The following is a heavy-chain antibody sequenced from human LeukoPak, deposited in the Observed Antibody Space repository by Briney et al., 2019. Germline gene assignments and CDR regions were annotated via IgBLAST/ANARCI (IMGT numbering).Heavy chain of an antibody. CDR2: IKQDGSEK. CDR3: ARVRSVLAAYFQH. J-gene: IGHJ1*01. D-gene: IGHD4/OR15-4a*01. Sequence: GGSLRLSCAASGFTFSSYWMSWVRQAPGKGLEWVANIKQDGSEKYYVDSVKGRFTISRDNSKTTLYLQMNSLRAEDTAVYYCARVRSVLAAYFQHWGQGTLVTVSS. CDR1: GFTFSSYW. V-gene: IGHV3-7*01.